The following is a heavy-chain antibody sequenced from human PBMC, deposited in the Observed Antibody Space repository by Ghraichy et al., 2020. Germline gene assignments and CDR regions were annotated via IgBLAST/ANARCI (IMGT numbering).Heavy chain of an antibody. Sequence: GGSLRLSCAASGFTFSSYSMNWVRQAPGKGLEWVSSISSSSSYIYYADSVKGRFTISRDNAKNSLYLQMNSLRAEDTAVYYCARHSPDCSSTSCSYYYYGMDVWGQGTTVTVSS. D-gene: IGHD2-2*01. CDR2: ISSSSSYI. CDR3: ARHSPDCSSTSCSYYYYGMDV. J-gene: IGHJ6*02. V-gene: IGHV3-21*01. CDR1: GFTFSSYS.